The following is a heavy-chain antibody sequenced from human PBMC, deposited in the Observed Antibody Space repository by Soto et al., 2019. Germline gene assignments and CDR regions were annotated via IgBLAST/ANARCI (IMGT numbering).Heavy chain of an antibody. Sequence: GGSLRLSCAASGFTFSSYSMNWVRQAPGKGLEWVSYISSSSSTIYYADSVKGRFTISRDNAKNSLYLQMNSLRAEDTAVYYCARWTGTNNYYYYYYMDVWGKGTTVTVSS. V-gene: IGHV3-48*01. CDR2: ISSSSSTI. CDR3: ARWTGTNNYYYYYYMDV. D-gene: IGHD1-1*01. CDR1: GFTFSSYS. J-gene: IGHJ6*03.